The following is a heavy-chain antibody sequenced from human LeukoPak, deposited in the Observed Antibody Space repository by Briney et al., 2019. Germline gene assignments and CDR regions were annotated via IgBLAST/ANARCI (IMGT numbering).Heavy chain of an antibody. V-gene: IGHV1-3*01. D-gene: IGHD3-10*01. Sequence: ASVKVSCKASGYTFTSYAMHWVRQAPGQRLEWMGWINAGNGNTKYSQKFQGRVTITRDTSASTAYMELSSLRSEDTAVYYCARDLGDYYGSGSPGDYWGQGTLVTVSS. CDR3: ARDLGDYYGSGSPGDY. CDR1: GYTFTSYA. CDR2: INAGNGNT. J-gene: IGHJ4*02.